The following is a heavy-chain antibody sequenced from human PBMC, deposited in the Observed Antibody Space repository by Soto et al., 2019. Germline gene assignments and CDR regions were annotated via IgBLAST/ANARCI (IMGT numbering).Heavy chain of an antibody. CDR3: ARGIRIVVVQRDEPDKYYFDY. V-gene: IGHV4-34*01. D-gene: IGHD3-22*01. CDR2: INHSGST. J-gene: IGHJ4*02. CDR1: GGSFSGYY. Sequence: PSETLSLTCAVYGGSFSGYYWSWIRQPPGKGLEWIGEINHSGSTNYNPSLKSRVTISVDTSKNQFSLKLSSVTAADTAVYYCARGIRIVVVQRDEPDKYYFDYWGQGTLVTVS.